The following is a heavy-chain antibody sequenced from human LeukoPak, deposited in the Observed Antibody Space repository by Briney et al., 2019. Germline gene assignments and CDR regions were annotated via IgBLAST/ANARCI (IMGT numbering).Heavy chain of an antibody. J-gene: IGHJ4*02. CDR3: SRDLGGSYNDY. CDR2: INPSGGTT. Sequence: ASVKVSCKSSGYTFSTYYMRWVRQAPGQGLKWVGIINPSGGTTTYAQKFQGRVTMTRDTSTSTVYMELSSLRIEDTAVYYCSRDLGGSYNDYWGQGTMVTVSS. V-gene: IGHV1-46*01. D-gene: IGHD1-26*01. CDR1: GYTFSTYY.